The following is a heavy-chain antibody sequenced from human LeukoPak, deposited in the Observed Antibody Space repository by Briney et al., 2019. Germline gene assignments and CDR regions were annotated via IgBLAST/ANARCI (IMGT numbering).Heavy chain of an antibody. CDR1: GFTFSSYS. J-gene: IGHJ4*02. CDR2: ISSSSSYI. CDR3: ASRGPSMVRGVVGFDY. D-gene: IGHD3-10*01. V-gene: IGHV3-21*01. Sequence: GGSLRLSCAASGFTFSSYSINWVRQAPGKGLEWVSSISSSSSYIYYADSVKGRFTISRDNAKNSLYLQMNSLRAEDTAVYYCASRGPSMVRGVVGFDYWGQGTLVTVSS.